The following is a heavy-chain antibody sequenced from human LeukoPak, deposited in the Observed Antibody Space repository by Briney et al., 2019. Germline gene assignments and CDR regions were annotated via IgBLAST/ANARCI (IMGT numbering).Heavy chain of an antibody. CDR1: GGSISSYY. D-gene: IGHD6-19*01. CDR2: INHSGST. CDR3: ARGRRQWLVIDY. Sequence: SETLSLTCTVSGGSISSYYWSWIRQPPGKGLEWIGEINHSGSTNYNPSLKSRVTISVDTSKNQFSLKLSSVTAADTAVYYCARGRRQWLVIDYWGQGTLVTVSS. J-gene: IGHJ4*02. V-gene: IGHV4-34*01.